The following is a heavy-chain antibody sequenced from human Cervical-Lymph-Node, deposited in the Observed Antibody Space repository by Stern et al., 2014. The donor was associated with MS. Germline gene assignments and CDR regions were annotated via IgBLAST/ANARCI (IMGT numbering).Heavy chain of an antibody. J-gene: IGHJ4*02. Sequence: EVQLVESGGGLVKPGGSLRLSCAASGFTVSSYSMNWVRQAPGKGLEWVSSISTSGVYKYYADSVKGRFPISRDTAKNYLETQISSLRAEVTAVYYCTRAAGITASGSHFDYWGQGILVTVSS. CDR3: TRAAGITASGSHFDY. V-gene: IGHV3-21*01. CDR1: GFTVSSYS. D-gene: IGHD6-19*01. CDR2: ISTSGVYK.